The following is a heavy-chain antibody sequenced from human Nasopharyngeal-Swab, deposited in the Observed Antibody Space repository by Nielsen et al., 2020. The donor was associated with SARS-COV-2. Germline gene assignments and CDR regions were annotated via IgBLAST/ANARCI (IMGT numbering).Heavy chain of an antibody. D-gene: IGHD3-10*01. CDR2: ISSSSSYI. CDR3: ARDLARGYYGMDV. Sequence: GESLKISCAASGFTFSSYSMNWVRQAPGKGLEWVSSISSSSSYIYYADSVKGRFTISRDNAKSSLYLQMNSLRAEDTAVYYCARDLARGYYGMDVWGQGTTVTVSS. CDR1: GFTFSSYS. J-gene: IGHJ6*02. V-gene: IGHV3-21*01.